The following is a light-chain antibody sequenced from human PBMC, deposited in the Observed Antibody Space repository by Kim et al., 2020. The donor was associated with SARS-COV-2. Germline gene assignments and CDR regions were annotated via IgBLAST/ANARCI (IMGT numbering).Light chain of an antibody. CDR1: QGIRND. Sequence: AIQMTQSPSSLSASVGDRVTITCRASQGIRNDLGWYQQKPGKAPELLIYAASTLQSGVPSRFSGSGSGTDFTLTISSLQPEDFAIYYCLQDYDYPLTFGGGTKVEIK. CDR3: LQDYDYPLT. J-gene: IGKJ4*01. CDR2: AAS. V-gene: IGKV1-6*01.